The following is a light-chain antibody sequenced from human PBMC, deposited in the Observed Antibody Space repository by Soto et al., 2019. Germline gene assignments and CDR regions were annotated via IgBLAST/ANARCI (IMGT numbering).Light chain of an antibody. J-gene: IGKJ1*01. Sequence: EIVLTQSPGTLSLSPGERATLSCRASQSVSSSYLAWYQQKPGQAPRLLIYGASNRATGIPDRFSGSGSGTDFTLTISRLEPEDFAGYYCQQYGSSPGTFGQGTKVEIK. CDR3: QQYGSSPGT. V-gene: IGKV3-20*01. CDR2: GAS. CDR1: QSVSSSY.